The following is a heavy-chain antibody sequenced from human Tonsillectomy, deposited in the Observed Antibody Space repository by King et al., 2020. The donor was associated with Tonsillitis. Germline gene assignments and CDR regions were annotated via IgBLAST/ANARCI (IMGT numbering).Heavy chain of an antibody. J-gene: IGHJ4*02. CDR2: ISGSGGSK. CDR1: GFTFSSYA. D-gene: IGHD2-15*01. Sequence: VQLVESGGGLVQPGGSLRLSCAASGFTFSSYAMSWVRQAPGKGLEWVSAISGSGGSKYYADSVKGRFTISRDNSKNTLYLQMNSLRAEDTAVYYCAKGVCSGGSCYSGFDYWGQGTLVTVSS. V-gene: IGHV3-23*04. CDR3: AKGVCSGGSCYSGFDY.